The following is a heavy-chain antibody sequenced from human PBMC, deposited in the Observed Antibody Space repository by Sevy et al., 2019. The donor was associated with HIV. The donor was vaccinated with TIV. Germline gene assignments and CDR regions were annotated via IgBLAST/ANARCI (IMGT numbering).Heavy chain of an antibody. CDR1: GFTFSKYS. CDR2: LSFGCDEI. D-gene: IGHD2-8*01. J-gene: IGHJ4*02. CDR3: AREGCTKPHDY. Sequence: GESLKISCAASGFTFSKYSMSWVRQPPGKGLEWVSTLSFGCDEINYADSVKGRFTISRDNSKSSVYLQMNNLRPEDTAVYYCAREGCTKPHDYWGQGTLVTVSS. V-gene: IGHV3-23*01.